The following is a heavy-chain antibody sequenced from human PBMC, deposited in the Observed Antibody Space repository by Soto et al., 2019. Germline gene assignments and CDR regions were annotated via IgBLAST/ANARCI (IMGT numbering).Heavy chain of an antibody. Sequence: GASVKVSCKASGGTFSSYAISWVRQAPGQGLEWMGGIIPIFGTANYAQKFQGRVTITADESTSTAYMELSSLRSEDTAVYYCAKQNWNDRGYFDYWGQGTLVTVSS. J-gene: IGHJ4*02. D-gene: IGHD1-1*01. CDR2: IIPIFGTA. CDR1: GGTFSSYA. V-gene: IGHV1-69*13. CDR3: AKQNWNDRGYFDY.